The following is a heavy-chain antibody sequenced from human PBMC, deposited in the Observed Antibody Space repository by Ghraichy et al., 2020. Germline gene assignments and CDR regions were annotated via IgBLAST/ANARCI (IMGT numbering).Heavy chain of an antibody. CDR2: MRGGGGTT. Sequence: DGRDWGREGPGKGREGGSVMRGGGGTTYADSVKGRFTVSRDNAKNTLYLQMNSLRAEDTATDYCAKCRLNYGDDAFDIWGQGTMVTVSS. V-gene: IGHV3-23*01. J-gene: IGHJ3*02. CDR1: DG. CDR3: AKCRLNYGDDAFDI. D-gene: IGHD4-11*01.